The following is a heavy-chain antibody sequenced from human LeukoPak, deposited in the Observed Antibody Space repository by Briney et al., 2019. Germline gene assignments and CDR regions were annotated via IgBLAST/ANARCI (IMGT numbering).Heavy chain of an antibody. CDR1: GFTFSSYA. CDR2: ISYDGSNK. V-gene: IGHV3-30-3*01. CDR3: AIPHSGYSGYGYFDY. J-gene: IGHJ4*02. D-gene: IGHD5-12*01. Sequence: GRSLRLSCAASGFTFSSYAMHWVRQAPGKGLEWVAVISYDGSNKYYADSVKGRFTISRDNSKNTLYLQMNSLRAEDTAVYYCAIPHSGYSGYGYFDYWGQGTLVTVSS.